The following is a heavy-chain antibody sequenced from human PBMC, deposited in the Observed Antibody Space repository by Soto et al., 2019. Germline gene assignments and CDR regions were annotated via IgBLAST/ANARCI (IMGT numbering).Heavy chain of an antibody. Sequence: SETLSLTCAVSGGSISSSNWWSWVRQPPGKGLEWIGEIYHSGSTDYNPSLNSRGTISVDKCKNQYPQKLRSVTASVTAWYYCANQGPHDALYIWRRRTMDTVSS. J-gene: IGHJ3*02. V-gene: IGHV4-4*02. CDR3: ANQGPHDALYI. CDR1: GGSISSSNW. CDR2: IYHSGST. D-gene: IGHD2-2*01.